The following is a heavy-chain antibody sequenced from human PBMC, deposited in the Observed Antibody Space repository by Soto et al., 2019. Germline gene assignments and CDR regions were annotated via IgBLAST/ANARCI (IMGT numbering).Heavy chain of an antibody. CDR3: ASDPITICGLASPRHY. V-gene: IGHV3-7*01. D-gene: IGHD3-9*01. Sequence: GGSLRLSCAASGFTFSSYWMSWVRQAPGKGLEWVANIKQDGSEKYYVDSVKGRFTISRDNAKNSLYLQMNSLRAEDTAVYYCASDPITICGLASPRHYWDKGTLVTVSS. J-gene: IGHJ4*02. CDR2: IKQDGSEK. CDR1: GFTFSSYW.